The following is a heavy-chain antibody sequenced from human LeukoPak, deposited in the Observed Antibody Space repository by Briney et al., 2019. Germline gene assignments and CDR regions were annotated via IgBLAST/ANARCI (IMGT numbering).Heavy chain of an antibody. V-gene: IGHV3-15*01. Sequence: GGSLRLSCAASGFIFSSAWMSWVRQAPGKGLEWVGHIKTKIDGGTRDYAAPVKGRFTISRDDSKNTVYLQMNSLRAEDTAVYYCAKDPILQLWSPPFDYWGQGTLVTVSS. D-gene: IGHD5-18*01. CDR1: GFIFSSAW. J-gene: IGHJ4*02. CDR2: IKTKIDGGTR. CDR3: AKDPILQLWSPPFDY.